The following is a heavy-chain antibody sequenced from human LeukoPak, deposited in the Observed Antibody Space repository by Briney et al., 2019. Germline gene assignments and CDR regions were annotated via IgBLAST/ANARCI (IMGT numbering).Heavy chain of an antibody. V-gene: IGHV3-11*04. CDR1: GFTFSDYY. J-gene: IGHJ4*02. CDR2: ISSSGSTI. D-gene: IGHD6-6*01. Sequence: GGSLRLSCAASGFTFSDYYMSWIRQAPGKGLEWVSYISSSGSTIYYADSVKGRFTISRDNAKNSLYLQMNSLRAEDTAVYYCARAARPIAASHFDYWGQGTLVTVSS. CDR3: ARAARPIAASHFDY.